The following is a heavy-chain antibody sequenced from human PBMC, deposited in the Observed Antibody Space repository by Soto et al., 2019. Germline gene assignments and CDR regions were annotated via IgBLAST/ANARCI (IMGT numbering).Heavy chain of an antibody. V-gene: IGHV3-23*01. CDR1: GFTFSTYA. Sequence: EGQLLESGGGLVQPGGSLRVSCAASGFTFSTYAMNWVRQAPGKGLEWVSAISANGAYTYYADSVKGRFTVSRDNSVNALYLQMTSLRIEDTAVYYCAHPRGYGVFDAYDIWGQGTMVTVSS. CDR2: ISANGAYT. D-gene: IGHD2-8*01. J-gene: IGHJ3*02. CDR3: AHPRGYGVFDAYDI.